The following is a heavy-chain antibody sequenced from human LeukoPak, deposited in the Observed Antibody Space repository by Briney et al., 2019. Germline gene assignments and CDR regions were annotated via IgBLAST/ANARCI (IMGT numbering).Heavy chain of an antibody. CDR3: ARVGELYSSSWERYYFDY. CDR2: ISSSSSYI. Sequence: GGSLRLSCAASGFTFSSYSMNWVRQAPGKGLEWVSSISSSSSYIYYADSVKGRFTISRDNAKNSLHLQMNSLRAEDTALYYCARVGELYSSSWERYYFDYWGQGTLVTVSS. J-gene: IGHJ4*02. CDR1: GFTFSSYS. V-gene: IGHV3-21*04. D-gene: IGHD6-13*01.